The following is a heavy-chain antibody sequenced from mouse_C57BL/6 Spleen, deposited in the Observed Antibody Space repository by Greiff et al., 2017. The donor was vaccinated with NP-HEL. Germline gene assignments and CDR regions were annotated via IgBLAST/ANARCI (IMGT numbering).Heavy chain of an antibody. CDR2: IDPANGNT. V-gene: IGHV14-3*01. CDR1: GFNIKNTY. D-gene: IGHD2-3*01. Sequence: VHVKQSVAELVRPGASVKLSCTASGFNIKNTYMHWVKQRPEQGLEWIGRIDPANGNTKYAPKFQGKATITADTSSNTAYLQLSSLTSEDTAIYYCAIFYDGYYFYAMDDWGQGTSVTVSS. CDR3: AIFYDGYYFYAMDD. J-gene: IGHJ4*01.